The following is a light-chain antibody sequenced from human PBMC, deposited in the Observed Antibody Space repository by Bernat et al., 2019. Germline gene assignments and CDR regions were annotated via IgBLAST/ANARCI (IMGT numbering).Light chain of an antibody. Sequence: EIVMTQSPATLSVSPGERATLSCRASQSLGSSLAWIQQKPGQAPRLLIYGASTRATGIPARFSGSGSGTEFTLTITSLEPEDFAVYYCQQRSIWPITFGQGTRLEI. CDR3: QQRSIWPIT. V-gene: IGKV3-15*01. CDR1: QSLGSS. J-gene: IGKJ5*01. CDR2: GAS.